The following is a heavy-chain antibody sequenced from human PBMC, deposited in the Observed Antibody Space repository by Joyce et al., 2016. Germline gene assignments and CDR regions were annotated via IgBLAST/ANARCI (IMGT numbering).Heavy chain of an antibody. CDR3: TKALYSGYESDDY. J-gene: IGHJ4*02. CDR2: ISAFNGDT. CDR1: GYKFNMYG. D-gene: IGHD5-12*01. Sequence: QVKLVQSGAEVKKPGASVKVYCTASGYKFNMYGITWVRQAPGQVLEWMGWISAFNGDTKYAQKFQARVTLTTDTSTSTAFMELERLRSDDTAVYYCTKALYSGYESDDYWGQGTLVTVSS. V-gene: IGHV1-18*01.